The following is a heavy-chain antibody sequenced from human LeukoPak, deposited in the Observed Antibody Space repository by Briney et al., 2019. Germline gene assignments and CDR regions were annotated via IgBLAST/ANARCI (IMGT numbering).Heavy chain of an antibody. Sequence: GGPLRLSCAASGFTVSSNYMSWVRQAPGKGLEWVSVIYSGGSTYYADSVKGRFTISRDNSKNTLYLQMNSLRAEDTAVYYCARENRVGAKGDAFDISRQGTMVTVSS. J-gene: IGHJ3*02. D-gene: IGHD1-26*01. CDR2: IYSGGST. CDR1: GFTVSSNY. CDR3: ARENRVGAKGDAFDI. V-gene: IGHV3-53*01.